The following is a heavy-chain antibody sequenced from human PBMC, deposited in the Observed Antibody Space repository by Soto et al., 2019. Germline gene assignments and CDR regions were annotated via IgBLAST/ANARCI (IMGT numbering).Heavy chain of an antibody. CDR3: ARHLTYCSAGSCYSDFPYYGMDV. V-gene: IGHV4-39*01. CDR2: IFYSGST. J-gene: IGHJ6*02. Sequence: SETLSLTCIVSGGSISSSSYSWAWIRQPPGKGLEWIGSIFYSGSTYYNPSLKSRVTISVDTSKNQFSLKLSSVTAADTAVYYCARHLTYCSAGSCYSDFPYYGMDVWGQGTTVTVSS. CDR1: GGSISSSSYS. D-gene: IGHD2-15*01.